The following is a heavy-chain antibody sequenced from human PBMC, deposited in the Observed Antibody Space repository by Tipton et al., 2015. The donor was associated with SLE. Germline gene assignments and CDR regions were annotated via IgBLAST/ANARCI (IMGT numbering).Heavy chain of an antibody. CDR1: GFTFDDYA. CDR3: AKDGGYCSGGSCYFFVY. Sequence: SLRLSCAASGFTFDDYAMHWVRQAPGKGLERVSGISWNSGSIDYADSVKGRFTISRDNAKNSLYLQMNSLRAEDTALYYCAKDGGYCSGGSCYFFVYWGPRALVSASS. V-gene: IGHV3-9*01. CDR2: ISWNSGSI. D-gene: IGHD2-15*01. J-gene: IGHJ4*02.